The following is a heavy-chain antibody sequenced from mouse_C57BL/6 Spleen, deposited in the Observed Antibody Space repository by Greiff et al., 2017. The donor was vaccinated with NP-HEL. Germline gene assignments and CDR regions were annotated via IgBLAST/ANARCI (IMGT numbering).Heavy chain of an antibody. V-gene: IGHV1-26*01. CDR1: GYTFTDYY. CDR2: INPNNGGT. D-gene: IGHD2-3*01. CDR3: ARWDDGRDY. Sequence: EVQLQQSGPELVKPGASVKISCKASGYTFTDYYMNWVKQSHGKSLEWIGDINPNNGGTSYNQKFKGKATLTVDKSSSTAYMELRSLTSEDSAVYYCARWDDGRDYWGQGTTLTVSS. J-gene: IGHJ2*01.